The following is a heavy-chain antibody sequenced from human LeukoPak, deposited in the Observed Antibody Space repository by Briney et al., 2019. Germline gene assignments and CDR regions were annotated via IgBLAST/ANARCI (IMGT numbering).Heavy chain of an antibody. V-gene: IGHV1-18*01. CDR2: ISAYDGNT. CDR1: GYTFMSYG. J-gene: IGHJ4*02. Sequence: ASVKVSCKASGYTFMSYGISWVRQAPGQGLEWMGWISAYDGNTNYVQKFQGRVTMTVDISTNSAYMDLRSLTSDDTAVYYCTRDDGYSYRKGVDHFAYWGQGTLVTVSS. CDR3: TRDDGYSYRKGVDHFAY. D-gene: IGHD5-18*01.